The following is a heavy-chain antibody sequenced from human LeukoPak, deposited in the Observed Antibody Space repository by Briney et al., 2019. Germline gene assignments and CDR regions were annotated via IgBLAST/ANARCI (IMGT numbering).Heavy chain of an antibody. V-gene: IGHV3-23*01. CDR3: ATSKGSSGYYNGMDV. CDR2: ISGSGGGT. Sequence: GGSLRLSCAASGFTFSSYALSWVRQAPGKGLEWVSAISGSGGGTYYADSVKGRFTISRDNSKNTLYLQMNSLRAEDTAVYYCATSKGSSGYYNGMDVWGQGTTVTVSS. D-gene: IGHD3-22*01. J-gene: IGHJ6*02. CDR1: GFTFSSYA.